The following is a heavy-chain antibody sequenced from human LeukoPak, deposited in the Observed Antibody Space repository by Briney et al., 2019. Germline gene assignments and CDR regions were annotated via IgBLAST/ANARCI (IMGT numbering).Heavy chain of an antibody. CDR1: GFTFSNAW. J-gene: IGHJ5*02. V-gene: IGHV3-15*07. CDR2: IRSNSDGGTI. D-gene: IGHD3-22*01. CDR3: ATDFYDTT. Sequence: GGSLRLSCATSGFTFSNAWMNWVRQTPGKGLEWVGRIRSNSDGGTIDYAAPVKGRFALSRDDSKNTLYLQMNSLQTEDTAVYYCATDFYDTTWGQGTLVTVSS.